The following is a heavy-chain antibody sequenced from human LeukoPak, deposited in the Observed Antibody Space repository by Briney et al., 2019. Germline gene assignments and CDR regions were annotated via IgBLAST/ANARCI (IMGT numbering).Heavy chain of an antibody. Sequence: SQTLSLTCTVSGGSISSYYWSWIRQPPGKGLEWIGYNYYSGSTNYNPSLKSRVTISVDTSKNQFSLKLSSVTAADTAVYYCARSYYYGSGSYGMDVWGQGTTVTVSS. J-gene: IGHJ6*02. V-gene: IGHV4-59*08. CDR1: GGSISSYY. CDR2: NYYSGST. CDR3: ARSYYYGSGSYGMDV. D-gene: IGHD3-10*01.